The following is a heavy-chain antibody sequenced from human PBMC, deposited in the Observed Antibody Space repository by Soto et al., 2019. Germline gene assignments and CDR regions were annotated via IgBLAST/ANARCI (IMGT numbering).Heavy chain of an antibody. D-gene: IGHD4-17*01. CDR3: AGAHGYGDSTDLYDYYGMDV. CDR2: IIPIFGTA. V-gene: IGHV1-69*01. J-gene: IGHJ6*04. Sequence: QVQLVQSGAEVKKPGSSVKVSCKASGGTFSSYAISWVLQAPGQGLEWMGGIIPIFGTANYAQNFQGRVTITADDSTSTAYMELSSRRSDATAVYYCAGAHGYGDSTDLYDYYGMDVWGKGSTVTVSS. CDR1: GGTFSSYA.